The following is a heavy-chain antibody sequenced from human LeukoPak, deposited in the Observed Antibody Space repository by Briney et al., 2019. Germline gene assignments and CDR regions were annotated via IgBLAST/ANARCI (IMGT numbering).Heavy chain of an antibody. CDR2: IYYSGST. J-gene: IGHJ4*02. D-gene: IGHD2-15*01. V-gene: IGHV4-30-4*08. Sequence: SETLSLTCIVSGGSISSSTSYWSWIRQPPGKGLEWIGYIYYSGSTYYNPSLKSRVTISVDTSKNQFSLKLSSVTAADTAVYYCARGVCESRISCNFDYWGQGTLVTVSS. CDR1: GGSISSSTSY. CDR3: ARGVCESRISCNFDY.